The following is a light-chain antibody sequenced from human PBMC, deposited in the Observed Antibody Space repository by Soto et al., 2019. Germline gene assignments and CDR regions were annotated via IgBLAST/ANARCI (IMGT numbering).Light chain of an antibody. CDR1: QSVTSN. CDR3: QQRSNWPLFT. CDR2: DAS. Sequence: EILLTQSPATLSLSPGERATLSCRASQSVTSNLAWYQHKPGQAPRLLIYDASNRATGIPARFSGSGSGTDFTLTISSLEPEDFAVYYCQQRSNWPLFTFGGGTKWISN. J-gene: IGKJ4*01. V-gene: IGKV3-11*01.